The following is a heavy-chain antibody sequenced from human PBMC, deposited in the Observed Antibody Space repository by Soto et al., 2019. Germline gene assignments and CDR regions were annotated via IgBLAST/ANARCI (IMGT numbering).Heavy chain of an antibody. Sequence: QVQLQESGPGLVKPSQTLSLTCTVSGGSIGSGGYYWTWIRQHPGKGLEWIGYIYNSESTYYNPSLKSRVTISADTSRNQFSLKLSSVTAADTAVYYCARGTYCGGDCFSGTAYWGQGSLVTVSS. J-gene: IGHJ4*02. CDR2: IYNSEST. CDR3: ARGTYCGGDCFSGTAY. V-gene: IGHV4-31*03. D-gene: IGHD2-21*01. CDR1: GGSIGSGGYY.